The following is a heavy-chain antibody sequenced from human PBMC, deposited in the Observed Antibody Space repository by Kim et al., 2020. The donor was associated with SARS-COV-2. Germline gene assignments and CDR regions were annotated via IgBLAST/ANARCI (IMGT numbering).Heavy chain of an antibody. CDR3: ASQYCSGGSCYAKYYYYYMDV. D-gene: IGHD2-15*01. V-gene: IGHV3-30-3*01. Sequence: GGSLRLSCAASGFTFSSYAMHWVRQAPGKGLEWVAVISYDGSNKYYADSVKGRFTISRDNSKNTLYLQMNSLRAEDTAVYYCASQYCSGGSCYAKYYYYYMDVWGKGTTVTVSS. J-gene: IGHJ6*03. CDR1: GFTFSSYA. CDR2: ISYDGSNK.